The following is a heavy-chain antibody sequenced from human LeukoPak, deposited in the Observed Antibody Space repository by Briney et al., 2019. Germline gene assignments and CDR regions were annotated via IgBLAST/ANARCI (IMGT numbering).Heavy chain of an antibody. Sequence: GGSLRLSCAASGFTFSSYWMSWVRQAPGKGLEWVANIKQGGSEKYHVDSVKGRFTISRDNAKNSLYLQMNSLRAEDTAVYYCARDYGGNVFDYWGQGTLVTVSS. CDR3: ARDYGGNVFDY. J-gene: IGHJ4*02. CDR1: GFTFSSYW. V-gene: IGHV3-7*01. D-gene: IGHD4-23*01. CDR2: IKQGGSEK.